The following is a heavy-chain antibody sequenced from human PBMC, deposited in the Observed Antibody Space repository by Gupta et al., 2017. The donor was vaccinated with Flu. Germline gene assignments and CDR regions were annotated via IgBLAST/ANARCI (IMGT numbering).Heavy chain of an antibody. Sequence: GMHWVRQAPGKGLEWVAVISYDGSNKYYADSVKGRFTISRDNSKNTLYLQMNSLRAEETAVYYCAKLGSSQLHYYYGMDVWGQGTTVTVSS. CDR3: AKLGSSQLHYYYGMDV. J-gene: IGHJ6*02. D-gene: IGHD6-6*01. CDR1: G. V-gene: IGHV3-30*18. CDR2: ISYDGSNK.